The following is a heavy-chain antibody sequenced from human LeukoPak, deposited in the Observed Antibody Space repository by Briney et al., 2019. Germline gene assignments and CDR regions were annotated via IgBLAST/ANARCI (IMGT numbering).Heavy chain of an antibody. CDR2: IIPIFGTA. V-gene: IGHV1-69*05. D-gene: IGHD2-21*02. CDR3: ARAGKYCGGDCYSGWFDP. Sequence: ASVKVSCKACGGTFSSYAISWVRQAPGQGLEWMGGIIPIFGTANYAQKFQGRVTITTDESTSTAYMELSSLRSEDTAVYYCARAGKYCGGDCYSGWFDPWGQGTLVTVSS. CDR1: GGTFSSYA. J-gene: IGHJ5*02.